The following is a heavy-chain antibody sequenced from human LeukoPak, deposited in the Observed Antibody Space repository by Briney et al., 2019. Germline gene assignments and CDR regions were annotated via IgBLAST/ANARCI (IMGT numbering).Heavy chain of an antibody. CDR1: GFTFSSYA. J-gene: IGHJ4*02. V-gene: IGHV3-30*04. Sequence: PGRSLRLSCAASGFTFSSYAMHWVRQAPGKGLEWVAVISYDGSNKYYADSVKGRFTISRDNSKNTLYLQMNSLRAEDTAVYYCARGRAPLYWGQGTLVTVSS. CDR3: ARGRAPLY. CDR2: ISYDGSNK.